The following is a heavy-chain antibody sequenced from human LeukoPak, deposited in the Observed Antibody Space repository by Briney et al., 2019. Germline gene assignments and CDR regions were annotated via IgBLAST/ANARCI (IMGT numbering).Heavy chain of an antibody. CDR2: ISYDGSNK. CDR3: RAVAVSFDY. CDR1: GFTFSSYG. D-gene: IGHD6-19*01. V-gene: IGHV3-30*03. J-gene: IGHJ4*02. Sequence: GRSLRLSCAASGFTFSSYGMHWVRQAPGKGLEWVAVISYDGSNKYYADSVKGRFTISRDNSKNTLYLQMNSLRAEDTAVYYCRAVAVSFDYWGQGTPVTVSS.